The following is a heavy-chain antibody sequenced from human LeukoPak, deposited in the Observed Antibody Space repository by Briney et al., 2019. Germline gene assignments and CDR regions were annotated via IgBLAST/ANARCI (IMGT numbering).Heavy chain of an antibody. CDR3: ARAGYSYGYEVDY. CDR2: ISSSSSYI. D-gene: IGHD5-18*01. V-gene: IGHV3-21*01. CDR1: GFTFSSYS. Sequence: PGGSLRLSCAASGFTFSSYSMNWVRQAPGKGLEWVSSISSSSSYIYYADSVEGRFTISRDNAKNSLYLQMNSLRAEDTAVYYCARAGYSYGYEVDYWGQGTLVTVSS. J-gene: IGHJ4*02.